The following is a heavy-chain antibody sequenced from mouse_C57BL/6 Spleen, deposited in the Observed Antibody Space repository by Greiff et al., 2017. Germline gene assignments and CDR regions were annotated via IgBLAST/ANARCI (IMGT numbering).Heavy chain of an antibody. CDR1: GYTFTSYW. J-gene: IGHJ1*03. D-gene: IGHD2-4*01. Sequence: VQLQQPGAELVKPGASVKLSCKASGYTFTSYWMHWVKQRPGQGLEWIGMIHPNSGSTNYNEKFKSKATLTVDKSSSTAYMQLSSLTSEDSAVYYCARMDDSHWYFDVWGTGTTVTVSS. V-gene: IGHV1-64*01. CDR3: ARMDDSHWYFDV. CDR2: IHPNSGST.